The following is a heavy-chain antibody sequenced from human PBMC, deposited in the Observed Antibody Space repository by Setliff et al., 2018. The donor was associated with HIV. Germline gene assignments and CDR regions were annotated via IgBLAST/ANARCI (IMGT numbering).Heavy chain of an antibody. Sequence: ASVKVSCKASGYTFTGYYMHWVRQATGQGLEWMGWMNPNSGNTGYAQKFQGRATMTRDTATSTVYMELSSLRSEDTAVYYCARDPIRAVGVDFWSATNNWFGPWGQGTLVTVS. J-gene: IGHJ5*02. CDR3: ARDPIRAVGVDFWSATNNWFGP. D-gene: IGHD3-3*01. CDR1: GYTFTGYY. V-gene: IGHV1-8*02. CDR2: MNPNSGNT.